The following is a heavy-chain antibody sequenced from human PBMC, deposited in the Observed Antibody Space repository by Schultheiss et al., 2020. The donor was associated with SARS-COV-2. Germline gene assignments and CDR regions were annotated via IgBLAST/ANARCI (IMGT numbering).Heavy chain of an antibody. J-gene: IGHJ4*02. V-gene: IGHV4-59*12. Sequence: SETLSLTCAVSGGSISSYYWSWIRQPAGKGLEWIGYIHYSGSTNYNPSLKSRVTISVDKSKNQFSLKLSSVTAADTAVYYCARDRLGISKVLDYWGQGTLVTVSS. D-gene: IGHD7-27*01. CDR2: IHYSGST. CDR3: ARDRLGISKVLDY. CDR1: GGSISSYY.